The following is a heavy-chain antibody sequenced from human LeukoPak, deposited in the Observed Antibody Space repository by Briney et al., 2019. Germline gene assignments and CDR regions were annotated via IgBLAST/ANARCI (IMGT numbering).Heavy chain of an antibody. CDR3: ASRYCSSTSCYTLSAFDI. CDR2: IIPILGIA. CDR1: GGTFSSYT. J-gene: IGHJ3*02. Sequence: SVKVSCKASGGTFSSYTISWVRQAPGQGLEWMGRIIPILGIANYAQKFQCRVTITADKSTSTAYMELSSLRSEDTAVYYCASRYCSSTSCYTLSAFDIWGQGTMVTVSS. V-gene: IGHV1-69*02. D-gene: IGHD2-2*02.